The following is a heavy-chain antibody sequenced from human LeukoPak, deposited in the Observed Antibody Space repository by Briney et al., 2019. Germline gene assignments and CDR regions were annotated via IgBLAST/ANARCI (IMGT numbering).Heavy chain of an antibody. CDR3: ARAFPICTNGVCYAFDI. CDR2: IYHAGST. Sequence: SETLSLTCAVSGYSISSGYYWGWIRQPPGKGLEWIGTIYHAGSTYYIPSLKSRVTISMDTSKNHFSLKLSSVTASDTAVYYCARAFPICTNGVCYAFDIWGQGTMVTVSS. V-gene: IGHV4-38-2*01. D-gene: IGHD2-8*01. J-gene: IGHJ3*02. CDR1: GYSISSGYY.